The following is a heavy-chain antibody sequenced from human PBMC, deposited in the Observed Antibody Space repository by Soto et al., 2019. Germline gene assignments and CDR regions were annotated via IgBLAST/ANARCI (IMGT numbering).Heavy chain of an antibody. CDR2: ISYDGSNK. CDR3: AKDPQYGSGPYLKYYFDY. J-gene: IGHJ4*02. V-gene: IGHV3-30*18. D-gene: IGHD3-10*01. CDR1: GFTFSAYG. Sequence: GGSLRLSCAASGFTFSAYGIHWVRQAPGKGLQWVAFISYDGSNKNYADSVKGRFTISRDNSKNTLYLQMKSLRAEDTAVYYCAKDPQYGSGPYLKYYFDYWGQGTLVTVSS.